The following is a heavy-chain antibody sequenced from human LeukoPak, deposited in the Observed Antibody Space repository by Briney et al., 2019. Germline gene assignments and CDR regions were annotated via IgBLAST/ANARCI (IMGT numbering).Heavy chain of an antibody. Sequence: SETLSLTCAVYGGSFSGYYWSWIRQPPGKGLEWIGEINHSGSTNYNPSLKSRVTISVDTSKNQFSLKLSSVTAADTAVYYCARDTAGTYYYYYYMDVWGKGTTVTVSS. J-gene: IGHJ6*03. CDR1: GGSFSGYY. D-gene: IGHD1-1*01. CDR3: ARDTAGTYYYYYYMDV. V-gene: IGHV4-34*01. CDR2: INHSGST.